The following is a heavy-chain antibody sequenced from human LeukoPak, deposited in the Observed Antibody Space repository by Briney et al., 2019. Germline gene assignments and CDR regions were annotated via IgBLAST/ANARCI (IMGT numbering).Heavy chain of an antibody. CDR1: GFTFSSYD. CDR3: ARSTSGCFDY. Sequence: PGGSLRLSCAASGFTFSSYDINWVRQAPGKGLVWVARINNDGSTTMYADSVKGRFTISRDNAKNTLYLQMNNQRPEDTAVYYCARSTSGCFDYWGQGALVTVSS. CDR2: INNDGSTT. D-gene: IGHD7-27*01. J-gene: IGHJ4*02. V-gene: IGHV3-74*03.